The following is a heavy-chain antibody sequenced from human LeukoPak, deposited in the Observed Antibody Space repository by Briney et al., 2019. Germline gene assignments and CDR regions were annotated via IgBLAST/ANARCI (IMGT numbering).Heavy chain of an antibody. D-gene: IGHD3-10*01. J-gene: IGHJ4*02. CDR2: ISVTGGST. V-gene: IGHV3-23*01. CDR3: VQEGHGSGSYYLPY. Sequence: GGSLRLSCSASGFTFSRYAMSWVRQSPGKGLDWVSAISVTGGSTFYADSVKGRFTVSRDNSKNTLFLQMNRLRADDTAVYYCVQEGHGSGSYYLPYWGQGTLVTVSS. CDR1: GFTFSRYA.